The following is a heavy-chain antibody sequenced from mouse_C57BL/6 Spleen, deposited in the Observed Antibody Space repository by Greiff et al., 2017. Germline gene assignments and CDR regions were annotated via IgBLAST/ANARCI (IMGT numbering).Heavy chain of an antibody. D-gene: IGHD3-2*01. CDR3: ARDRSYYFGY. Sequence: EVQLQESGAELVRPGSSVKMSCKTSGYKFTSYGINWVKQRPGQGLEWIGYIYLGHGYTEYNETFKGKATLTSDTSSSTAYLQVNSLTSEDASIYFCARDRSYYFGYWGQGTTLTDSS. CDR2: IYLGHGYT. J-gene: IGHJ2*01. CDR1: GYKFTSYG. V-gene: IGHV1-58*01.